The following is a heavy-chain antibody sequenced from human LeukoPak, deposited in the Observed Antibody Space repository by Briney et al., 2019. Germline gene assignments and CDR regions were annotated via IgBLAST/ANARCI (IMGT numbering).Heavy chain of an antibody. CDR3: AKDLRSSGWYHYFDY. CDR1: GFTFSSYA. Sequence: WGSLRLSCAASGFTFSSYAMSWVRQAPGKGLEWVSAISGSGGSTYYADSVKGRFTISRDNSKNTLYLQMNSLRAEDTAVYYCAKDLRSSGWYHYFDYWGQGTLVTVSS. V-gene: IGHV3-23*01. J-gene: IGHJ4*02. CDR2: ISGSGGST. D-gene: IGHD6-19*01.